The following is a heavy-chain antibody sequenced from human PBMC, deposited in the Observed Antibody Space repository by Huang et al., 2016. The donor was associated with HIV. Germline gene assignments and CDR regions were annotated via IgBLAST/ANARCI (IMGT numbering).Heavy chain of an antibody. D-gene: IGHD6-13*01. CDR1: GFPFSAYG. J-gene: IGHJ3*01. CDR2: IRYDGNND. V-gene: IGHV3-30*02. CDR3: VKERGSSRARSSFDF. Sequence: QVRLVESGGGVVQPGASLTLSCSASGFPFSAYGMAWVRQAPGKGLEWVELIRYDGNNDYLIGSVKGRFTISRDNSNNTLYLRMNSLRPEDTAVYYCVKERGSSRARSSFDFWGQGTSVIVSS.